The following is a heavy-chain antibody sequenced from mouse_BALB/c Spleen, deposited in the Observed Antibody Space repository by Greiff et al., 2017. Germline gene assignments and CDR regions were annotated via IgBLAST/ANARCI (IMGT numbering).Heavy chain of an antibody. D-gene: IGHD2-1*01. CDR2: IDPSDSYT. Sequence: VQLQQPGAELVKPGASVKMSCKASGYTFTSYWMHWVKQRPGQGLEWIGVIDPSDSYTSYNQKFKGKATLTVDTSSSTAYMQLSSLTSEDSAVYYCTSTAYGNYYAMDYWGQGTSVTVSS. CDR1: GYTFTSYW. CDR3: TSTAYGNYYAMDY. J-gene: IGHJ4*01. V-gene: IGHV1S127*01.